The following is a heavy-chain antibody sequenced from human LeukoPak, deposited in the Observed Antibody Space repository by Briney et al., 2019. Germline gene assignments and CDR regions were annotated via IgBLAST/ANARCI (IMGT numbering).Heavy chain of an antibody. Sequence: GGSLRLSCAASGFTFSSYAMSWVRQAPGKGLEWVSYINSGGDTIHYLDAVKGRFSISRDNSKRSLYLQMSRLKVDDTAVYYCARGGYRWTFKQWGQGTLVSVSS. J-gene: IGHJ4*02. CDR3: ARGGYRWTFKQ. V-gene: IGHV3-23*01. CDR1: GFTFSSYA. D-gene: IGHD6-25*01. CDR2: INSGGDTI.